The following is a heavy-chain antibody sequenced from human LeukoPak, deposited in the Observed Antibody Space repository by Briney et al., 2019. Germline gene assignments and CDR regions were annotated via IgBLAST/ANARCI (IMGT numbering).Heavy chain of an antibody. Sequence: SQTLSLTCTVSSGSISSYDYYWTWIRQHPGKGLEWIGYIYHSGTTYYNPSLKSRVTISVDTSESQLSLKLTAVTAADSAMYYCARYSGNYRFFDYWGPGTLVTVSS. D-gene: IGHD1-26*01. V-gene: IGHV4-31*03. CDR2: IYHSGTT. J-gene: IGHJ4*02. CDR3: ARYSGNYRFFDY. CDR1: SGSISSYDYY.